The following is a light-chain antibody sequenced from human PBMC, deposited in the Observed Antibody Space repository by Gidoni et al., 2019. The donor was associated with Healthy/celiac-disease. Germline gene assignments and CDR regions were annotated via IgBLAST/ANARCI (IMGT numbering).Light chain of an antibody. V-gene: IGKV1-5*03. CDR3: QQYNSYPYP. Sequence: IQMTQSPSTLSASVGDRVTITCRASQSISSWLAWYQQKAGKAPKLLIYKASSVESGVPSRFSGSGSGTEFTLTISSLQPDDFATYYCQQYNSYPYPFGQGTKLEIK. J-gene: IGKJ2*01. CDR2: KAS. CDR1: QSISSW.